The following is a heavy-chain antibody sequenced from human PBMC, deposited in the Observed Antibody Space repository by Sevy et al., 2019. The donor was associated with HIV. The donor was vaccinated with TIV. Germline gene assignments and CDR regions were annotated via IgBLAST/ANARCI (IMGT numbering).Heavy chain of an antibody. J-gene: IGHJ6*02. CDR2: IFTSGRT. V-gene: IGHV4-61*02. D-gene: IGHD1-26*01. Sequence: SETLSLTCNVSGDSISSGNYWWSWIRQPAGKGLEWIGRIFTSGRTMYNPSLKSRVTMSVDTSKNQFSLKLSSVTAADTAVYYCARDGIRRDYYYGMDVWGQGTTVTVSS. CDR3: ARDGIRRDYYYGMDV. CDR1: GDSISSGNYW.